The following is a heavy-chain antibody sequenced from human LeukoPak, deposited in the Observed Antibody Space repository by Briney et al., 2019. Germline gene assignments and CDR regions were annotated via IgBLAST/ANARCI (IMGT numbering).Heavy chain of an antibody. CDR3: TGSRVRAVAARDY. J-gene: IGHJ4*02. CDR2: IRSKAYGGTT. D-gene: IGHD6-19*01. CDR1: GFTFGDYA. V-gene: IGHV3-49*04. Sequence: GGSLRLSCTASGFTFGDYAMSWVRQAPGKGLEWVGFIRSKAYGGTTEYAASVKGRFTISRDDSKSIAYLQMYSLKTEDTAVYYCTGSRVRAVAARDYWGQGTLVTVSS.